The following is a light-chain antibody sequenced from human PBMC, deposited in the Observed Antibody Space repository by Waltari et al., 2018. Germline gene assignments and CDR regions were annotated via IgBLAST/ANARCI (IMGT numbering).Light chain of an antibody. CDR1: QSVSSY. CDR3: QQRSNWPPLT. CDR2: DAS. V-gene: IGKV3-11*01. Sequence: EIVLTQSPATLSLSPGERATLSCRASQSVSSYLAWDQQKPGQAPRLLIYDASNRATGIPARFSGSGSGTDFTLTISSLEPEDVAVDYCQQRSNWPPLTFGGGTKVEIK. J-gene: IGKJ4*01.